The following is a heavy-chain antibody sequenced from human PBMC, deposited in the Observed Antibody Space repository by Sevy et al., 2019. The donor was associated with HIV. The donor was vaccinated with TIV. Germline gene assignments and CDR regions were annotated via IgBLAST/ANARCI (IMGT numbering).Heavy chain of an antibody. CDR1: GYIFPSYW. CDR3: ARRRIVVVGVAPHHDAFDI. V-gene: IGHV5-51*01. Sequence: GESLKISCKGSGYIFPSYWIGWVRQMPGKGLEWMGIIHPVDSETRYSPSFQGRVPLSADKATGTAYMQWSSLQASDTAMYYCARRRIVVVGVAPHHDAFDIWGQGTMVTVSS. J-gene: IGHJ3*02. CDR2: IHPVDSET. D-gene: IGHD2-15*01.